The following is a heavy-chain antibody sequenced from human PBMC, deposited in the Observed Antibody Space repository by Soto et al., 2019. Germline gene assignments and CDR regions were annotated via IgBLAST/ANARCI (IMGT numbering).Heavy chain of an antibody. CDR1: GYTLNEVA. V-gene: IGHV1-24*01. CDR3: TTYHGDYNFDH. D-gene: IGHD4-17*01. CDR2: FDPDEAET. J-gene: IGHJ5*02. Sequence: QDQLVQSGAEVKKPGASVKVSCKVSGYTLNEVAMHWVRQAPGKGLEWLGGFDPDEAETIYAQHSQGRVTMTEDTSTDTVYMELSSLRSEDTALYFCTTYHGDYNFDHWGQGTLVTVSS.